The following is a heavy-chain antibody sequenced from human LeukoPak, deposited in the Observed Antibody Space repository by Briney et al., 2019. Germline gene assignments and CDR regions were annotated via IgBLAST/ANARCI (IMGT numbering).Heavy chain of an antibody. CDR1: GGSISSYY. CDR2: IYYSGST. CDR3: ARMFRRIQLSSRREGMGDVWFDP. D-gene: IGHD5-18*01. V-gene: IGHV4-39*01. J-gene: IGHJ5*02. Sequence: SETLSLTCTVSGGSISSYYWGWIRQPPGKGLEWIGSIYYSGSTYYNPSLKSRVTISVDTSKNQFSLKLSSVTAADTAVYCCARMFRRIQLSSRREGMGDVWFDPWGQGTLVTVSS.